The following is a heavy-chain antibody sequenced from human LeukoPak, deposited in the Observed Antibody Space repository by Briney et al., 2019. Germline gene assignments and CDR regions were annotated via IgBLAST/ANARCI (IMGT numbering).Heavy chain of an antibody. CDR2: ISSSSSYI. J-gene: IGHJ4*02. CDR1: GFTFSSYS. CDR3: ARGYYYYDNSGSAYF. D-gene: IGHD3-22*01. V-gene: IGHV3-21*01. Sequence: PGGSLRLSCAASGFTFSSYSMNWVRQAPGKGLEWVSSISSSSSYIYYADSVKGRFTISRDNAKNSLYLQMNSLRAEDTAIYYCARGYYYYDNSGSAYFWGQGTLVTVSS.